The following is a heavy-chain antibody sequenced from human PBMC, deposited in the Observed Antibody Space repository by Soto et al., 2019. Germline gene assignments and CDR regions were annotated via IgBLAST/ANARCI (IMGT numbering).Heavy chain of an antibody. V-gene: IGHV5-51*01. D-gene: IGHD3-10*01. CDR3: AGGGVRGVITRTRDYYGMDV. Sequence: GESLKISCKGSGYSFTSYWIGWVRQMPGKGLEWMGIIYPGDSDTRYSPSFQGQVTISADKSISTAYLQWSSLKASDTAMYYCAGGGVRGVITRTRDYYGMDVWGQGTTVTVSS. CDR1: GYSFTSYW. J-gene: IGHJ6*02. CDR2: IYPGDSDT.